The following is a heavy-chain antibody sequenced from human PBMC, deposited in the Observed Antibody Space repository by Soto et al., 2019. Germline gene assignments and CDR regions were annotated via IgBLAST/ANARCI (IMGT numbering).Heavy chain of an antibody. CDR2: ISGGSSTV. V-gene: IGHV3-48*02. CDR3: VRDEAPFP. CDR1: GFNFNTYT. Sequence: PGGSLRLSCIGSGFNFNTYTMNWVRQAPGKGLEWISYISGGSSTVYYADSVKGRFTVSRDNARKSLYLEMKNLRDEDTAVYYCVRDEAPFPWGQGTVVTVSS. J-gene: IGHJ5*02.